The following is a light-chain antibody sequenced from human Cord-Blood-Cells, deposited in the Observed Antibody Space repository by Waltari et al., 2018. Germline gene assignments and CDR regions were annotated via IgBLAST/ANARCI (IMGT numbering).Light chain of an antibody. CDR1: QSISSW. V-gene: IGKV1-5*03. Sequence: DIQMTQSPSTLSASVGDRVTITCLASQSISSWLAWYQQKPGKAPKLLIYKASSLESGVPSRFSGSGSVTEFTLTIISLQPDDFATYYFQQDNSNSYSFGQGTKLEIK. CDR2: KAS. CDR3: QQDNSNSYS. J-gene: IGKJ2*03.